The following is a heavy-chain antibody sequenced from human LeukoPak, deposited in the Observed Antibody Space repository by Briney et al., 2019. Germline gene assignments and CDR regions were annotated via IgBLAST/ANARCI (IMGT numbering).Heavy chain of an antibody. CDR1: GFTFSGYC. CDR2: IKQDGSEK. V-gene: IGHV3-7*01. CDR3: GTISYYYGMDV. Sequence: GGSLRLSCAASGFTFSGYCMSWVRQAPGKGLEWVANIKQDGSEKHYVDSVKGRFTISRDNAKKSLYLQMDSLRAEDTALYYCGTISYYYGMDVWGEGTTITVSA. J-gene: IGHJ6*01.